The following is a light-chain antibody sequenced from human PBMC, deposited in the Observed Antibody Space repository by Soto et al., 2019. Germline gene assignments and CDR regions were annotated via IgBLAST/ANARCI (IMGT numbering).Light chain of an antibody. Sequence: EIVLTQSPGTLSLSPAERATLSCRASQSVSSSYLAWYQQKPSQAPRLLIYGASSRATGIADRFSGSGSGTDFTFNISRLEPEDFAVYYCQQYGSSPSTFGQGTKVESK. CDR1: QSVSSSY. CDR3: QQYGSSPST. CDR2: GAS. J-gene: IGKJ1*01. V-gene: IGKV3-20*01.